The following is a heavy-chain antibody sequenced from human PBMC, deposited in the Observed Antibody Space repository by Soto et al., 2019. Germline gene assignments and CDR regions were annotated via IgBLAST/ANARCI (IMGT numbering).Heavy chain of an antibody. D-gene: IGHD5-12*01. CDR3: ARNGRTYDYYFFDN. V-gene: IGHV1-46*01. J-gene: IGHJ4*02. CDR2: INPSTLVT. Sequence: QVQLVQSGAEVKKPGASVKVSCKASGYTLTHYYMHWVRQAPGQGPEWVGVINPSTLVTSYAQKFQGRVTMTRDTSTSTVYMELNSLISADTAVYYCARNGRTYDYYFFDNWGQGTLVTVSS. CDR1: GYTLTHYY.